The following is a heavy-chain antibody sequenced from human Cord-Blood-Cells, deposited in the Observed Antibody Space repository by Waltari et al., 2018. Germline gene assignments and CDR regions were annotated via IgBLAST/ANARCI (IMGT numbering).Heavy chain of an antibody. J-gene: IGHJ4*02. CDR3: ARDRDLDY. CDR2: IKQDGSEK. V-gene: IGHV3-7*05. Sequence: EVELVESGGRLVPPGGSLRLLGAASGFPFSSYWIGWVRQAPGKGLEWVDNIKQDGSEKYYVDSVKGRFTISRDNAKNSLYLQMNSLRAEDTAVYYCARDRDLDYWGQGTLVTVSS. CDR1: GFPFSSYW.